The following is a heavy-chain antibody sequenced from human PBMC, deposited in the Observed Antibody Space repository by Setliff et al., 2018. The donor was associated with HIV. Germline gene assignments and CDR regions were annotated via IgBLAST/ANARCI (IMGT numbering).Heavy chain of an antibody. J-gene: IGHJ6*03. CDR2: MNPNSGNT. CDR3: ARGQYYNFWSGFTTVYYYMDV. Sequence: VASVKVSCKASGYTFTSYVINWVRQATGQGLEWMGWMNPNSGNTGYAQKFQGRVTMTRNTSISTAYMELSSLRSEDTAVYYCARGQYYNFWSGFTTVYYYMDVWGKGTTVTV. V-gene: IGHV1-8*01. D-gene: IGHD3-3*01. CDR1: GYTFTSYV.